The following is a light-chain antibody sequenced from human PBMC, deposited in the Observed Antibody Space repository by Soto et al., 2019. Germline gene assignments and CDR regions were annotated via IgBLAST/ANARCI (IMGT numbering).Light chain of an antibody. CDR1: QSIGSY. J-gene: IGKJ5*01. CDR2: DAS. CDR3: HQRRNSIT. Sequence: EIVLTQSPVTLSLSLGERVTLSCRASQSIGSYLGWLQQKPGQAPRLLIYDASKRATGIPGRFSGSGSGTDFTLTISSLEPEEFAVYYCHQRRNSITFGQGTRLDI. V-gene: IGKV3-11*01.